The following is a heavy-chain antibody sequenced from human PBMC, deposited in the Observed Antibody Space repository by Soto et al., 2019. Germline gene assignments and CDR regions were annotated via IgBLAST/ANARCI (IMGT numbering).Heavy chain of an antibody. V-gene: IGHV4-34*01. CDR3: GRGGIMITFGGVIVIRDFDY. D-gene: IGHD3-16*02. CDR2: INHSGST. CDR1: GGSFSGYY. J-gene: IGHJ4*02. Sequence: SETLSLTCAVYGGSFSGYYWSWIRQPPGKGLEWIGEINHSGSTNYNPSLKSRVTISVDTSKNQFSLKLSSVTAADTAVYYCGRGGIMITFGGVIVIRDFDYWGQGTLVTVS.